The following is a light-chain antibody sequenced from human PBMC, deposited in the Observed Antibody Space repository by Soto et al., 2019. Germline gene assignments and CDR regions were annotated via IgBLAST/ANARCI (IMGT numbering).Light chain of an antibody. CDR3: QQHNSYPIT. Sequence: DIQITQSPSSLSALVGNRLTITCRASQSISSYLNWYQQKPGKAPKLLIYAASSLQSGVPSRLSGSGSGTEFTLNISSLKPEDFATYYCQQHNSYPITFGQGTQVDIK. CDR1: QSISSY. V-gene: IGKV1-39*01. J-gene: IGKJ5*01. CDR2: AAS.